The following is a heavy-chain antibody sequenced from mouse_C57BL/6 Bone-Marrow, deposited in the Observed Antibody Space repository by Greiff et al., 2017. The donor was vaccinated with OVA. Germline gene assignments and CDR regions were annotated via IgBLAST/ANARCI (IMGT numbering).Heavy chain of an antibody. CDR1: GYTFTSYW. CDR3: ARPHYDYDGAYAMDY. V-gene: IGHV1-55*01. D-gene: IGHD2-4*01. CDR2: IYPGSGST. Sequence: QVQLQQPGAELVKPGASVTMSCKASGYTFTSYWITWVKQRPGQGLEWIGDIYPGSGSTNYNEKFKSKATLTVDTSSSTAYMQLSSLTSEDSAVYFCARPHYDYDGAYAMDYWGQGTSVTVSS. J-gene: IGHJ4*01.